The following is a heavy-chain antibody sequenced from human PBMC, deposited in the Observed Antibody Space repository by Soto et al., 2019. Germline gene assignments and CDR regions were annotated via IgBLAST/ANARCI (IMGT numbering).Heavy chain of an antibody. CDR2: IYYSGTT. D-gene: IGHD2-15*01. Sequence: TLSLTCTVSGGSISSGGYYWSWIRQHPGKGLEWIGYIYYSGTTYYNPSLKSRVSISVDTSKNQFSLKLSSVTAADTAVYYCARLTQGYCSRGSCASTTRPFDYWGQGTLVTVS. CDR3: ARLTQGYCSRGSCASTTRPFDY. CDR1: GGSISSGGYY. V-gene: IGHV4-31*03. J-gene: IGHJ4*02.